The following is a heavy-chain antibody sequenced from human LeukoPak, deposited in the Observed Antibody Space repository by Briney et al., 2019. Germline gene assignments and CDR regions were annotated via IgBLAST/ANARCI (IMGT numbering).Heavy chain of an antibody. J-gene: IGHJ4*02. CDR3: ARDTVTYYDILTGEAFDY. V-gene: IGHV1-2*02. CDR1: GYTFTGYY. Sequence: GASVKVSCKASGYTFTGYYMHWVRQAPGQGLEWMGWINPNSGGTNYAQKFQGRVTMTRDTSISTAYMELSRLRSDDTAVYYCARDTVTYYDILTGEAFDYWGQGTLVTVSS. CDR2: INPNSGGT. D-gene: IGHD3-9*01.